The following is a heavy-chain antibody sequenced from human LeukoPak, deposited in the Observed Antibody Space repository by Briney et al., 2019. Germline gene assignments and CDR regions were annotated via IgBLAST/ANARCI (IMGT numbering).Heavy chain of an antibody. D-gene: IGHD4-17*01. Sequence: ASVKVSCKASGYTFTNYYVHWVRQAPGQGLEWMGVINPSGGSTNYAQKYQGRVTMTRDTSTSTVYMELSSLRSEDTAVYYCARDSTVTTFRGCVDPWGQGTLVTVSS. J-gene: IGHJ5*02. V-gene: IGHV1-46*01. CDR3: ARDSTVTTFRGCVDP. CDR2: INPSGGST. CDR1: GYTFTNYY.